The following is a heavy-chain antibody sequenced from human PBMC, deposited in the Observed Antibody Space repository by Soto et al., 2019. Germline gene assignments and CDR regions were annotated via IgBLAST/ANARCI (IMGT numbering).Heavy chain of an antibody. CDR3: ARGNKTRWGITMVRGGSITPDYFDY. CDR2: INHSGST. V-gene: IGHV4-34*01. D-gene: IGHD3-10*01. CDR1: GRSFSGYY. Sequence: SETLSLTCAVYGRSFSGYYWSWIRQPPGKGLEWIGEINHSGSTNYNPSVKSRVTIAVDKSKDQLSLKLSSVSAAVTAVYYWARGNKTRWGITMVRGGSITPDYFDYWGQGALVTVSS. J-gene: IGHJ4*02.